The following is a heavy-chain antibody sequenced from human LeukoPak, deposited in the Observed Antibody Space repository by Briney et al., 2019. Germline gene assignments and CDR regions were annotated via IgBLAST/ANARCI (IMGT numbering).Heavy chain of an antibody. Sequence: GGSLRLSCAASGFIFSRYGMSWVRQAPGKGLEWVSAISGDGRDIFYADAVKGRFTISRDNSKNTLYLQMNSLRDEDTALYYCARSYSSSSEGDWFDPWGQGTLVTVSS. D-gene: IGHD6-6*01. CDR3: ARSYSSSSEGDWFDP. CDR1: GFIFSRYG. CDR2: ISGDGRDI. V-gene: IGHV3-23*01. J-gene: IGHJ5*02.